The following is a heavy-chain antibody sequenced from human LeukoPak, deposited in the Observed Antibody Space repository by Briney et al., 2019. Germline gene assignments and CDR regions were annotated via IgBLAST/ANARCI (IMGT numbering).Heavy chain of an antibody. CDR3: ARGERLGPDI. J-gene: IGHJ3*02. D-gene: IGHD3-16*01. Sequence: SETLSLTCTVSGYSISSGYYWGWIRQPPGKGLEWIGSIYHSGSTYYNPSLKSRVTISVDTSKNQFSLKLSSVTAADTAVYSCARGERLGPDIWGQGTMVTVSS. CDR2: IYHSGST. V-gene: IGHV4-38-2*02. CDR1: GYSISSGYY.